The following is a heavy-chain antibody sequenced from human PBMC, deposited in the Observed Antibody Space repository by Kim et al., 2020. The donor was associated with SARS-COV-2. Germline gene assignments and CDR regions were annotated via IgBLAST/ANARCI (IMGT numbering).Heavy chain of an antibody. CDR2: IIPIFGTA. V-gene: IGHV1-69*13. CDR3: AGGAAAGRFYYYYGMDV. J-gene: IGHJ6*02. CDR1: GGTFSSYA. Sequence: SVKVSCKASGGTFSSYAISWVRQAPGQGLEWMGGIIPIFGTANYAQKFQGRVTITADESTSTAYMELSSLRSEDTAVYYCAGGAAAGRFYYYYGMDVWGQGTTVTVSS. D-gene: IGHD6-13*01.